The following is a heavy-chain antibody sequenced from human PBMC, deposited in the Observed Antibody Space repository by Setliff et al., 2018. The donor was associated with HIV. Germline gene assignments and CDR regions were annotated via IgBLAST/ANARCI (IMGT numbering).Heavy chain of an antibody. J-gene: IGHJ5*02. CDR1: GGSISSSSYY. CDR2: IYYSGST. Sequence: SETLSLTCTVSGGSISSSSYYWGWIRQPPGKGLEWIGSIYYSGSTYYNPSLKSRLTISVDTSRNQFSLKLSSVTAADTAVYYCARRKAGWGELFGNWFDPWGQGTLVTVSS. V-gene: IGHV4-39*01. CDR3: ARRKAGWGELFGNWFDP. D-gene: IGHD3-10*01.